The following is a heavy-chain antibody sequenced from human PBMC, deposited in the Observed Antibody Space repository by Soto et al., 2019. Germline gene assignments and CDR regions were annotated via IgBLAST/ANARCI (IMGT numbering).Heavy chain of an antibody. CDR2: ISSSGSTI. Sequence: GGSLRLSCAASGFTFSDYYMSWIRQAPGKGLEWVSYISSSGSTIYYADSVKGRFTISRDNAKNSLYLQMNSLRAEDTAVYYCARGCPMGIAADGGGYYYGMDVRGQGTTVTVYS. CDR3: ARGCPMGIAADGGGYYYGMDV. D-gene: IGHD6-13*01. CDR1: GFTFSDYY. J-gene: IGHJ6*02. V-gene: IGHV3-11*01.